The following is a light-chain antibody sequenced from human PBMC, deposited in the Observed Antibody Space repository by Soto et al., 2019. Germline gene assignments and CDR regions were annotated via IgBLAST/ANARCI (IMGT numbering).Light chain of an antibody. CDR3: QQYNSYWT. CDR1: QSITTW. CDR2: DAS. J-gene: IGKJ1*01. Sequence: DIQMTQSPSPLSASVGDRVTITCRASQSITTWLAWYQQKPGKAPKLLIYDASSLESGVPSRFSGSGSGTEFTLTISNLQPDDFATYYCQQYNSYWTFGQGTKV. V-gene: IGKV1-5*01.